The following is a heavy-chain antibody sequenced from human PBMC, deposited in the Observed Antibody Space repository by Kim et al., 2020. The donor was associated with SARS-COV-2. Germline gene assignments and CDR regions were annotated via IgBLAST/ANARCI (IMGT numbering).Heavy chain of an antibody. CDR3: ARGGRWFGELLIYYYGMDV. Sequence: GGSLRLPCAASGFTFDDYGMSWVRQAPGKGLEWVSGINWNGGSTGYADSVKGRFTISRDNAKNSLYLQMNSLRAEDTALYYCARGGRWFGELLIYYYGMDVWGQGTTVTVSS. J-gene: IGHJ6*02. CDR2: INWNGGST. V-gene: IGHV3-20*04. D-gene: IGHD3-10*01. CDR1: GFTFDDYG.